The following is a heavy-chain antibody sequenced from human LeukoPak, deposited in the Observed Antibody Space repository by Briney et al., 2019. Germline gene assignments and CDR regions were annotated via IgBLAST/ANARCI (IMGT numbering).Heavy chain of an antibody. D-gene: IGHD3-3*01. CDR3: ARFLGRITISGVVPYGMDV. Sequence: GGSLRLSCAASGITFSSYVMSWVRQAPMKGLEWVSGISVSGAGTYYVDSVKGRFTISRDNSKNTLYLQMNSLRGEDTAVYYCARFLGRITISGVVPYGMDVWGQGTTVTVSS. CDR1: GITFSSYV. V-gene: IGHV3-23*01. J-gene: IGHJ6*02. CDR2: ISVSGAGT.